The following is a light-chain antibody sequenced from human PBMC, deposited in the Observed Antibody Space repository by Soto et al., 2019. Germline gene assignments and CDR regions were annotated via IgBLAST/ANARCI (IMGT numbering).Light chain of an antibody. CDR2: DVT. CDR1: NTDVGGYNF. CDR3: CSYAGSYGFHVI. Sequence: QSALAQPRSVSGSPGQSVTISCTGTNTDVGGYNFVSWYQHNPGKAPKLLTYDVTKRPSGVPDRFSGSRSGSTASLTISGLQADDEADYYCCSYAGSYGFHVIFGGGTKLTVL. J-gene: IGLJ2*01. V-gene: IGLV2-11*01.